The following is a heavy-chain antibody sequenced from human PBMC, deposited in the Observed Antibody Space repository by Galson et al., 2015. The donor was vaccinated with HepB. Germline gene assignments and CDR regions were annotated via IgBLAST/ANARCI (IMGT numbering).Heavy chain of an antibody. Sequence: SLRLSCAASGFTFSSYWMSWVRQAPGKGLEWVANIKQDGSEKYYVDSVKGRFTISRDNAENSLYLQMNSLRAEDTAVYYCARDLYERAPTNAFDIWGQGTMVTVSS. CDR3: ARDLYERAPTNAFDI. CDR2: IKQDGSEK. CDR1: GFTFSSYW. V-gene: IGHV3-7*01. J-gene: IGHJ3*02. D-gene: IGHD3-3*01.